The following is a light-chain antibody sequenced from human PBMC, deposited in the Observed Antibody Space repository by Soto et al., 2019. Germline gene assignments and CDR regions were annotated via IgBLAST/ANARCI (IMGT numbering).Light chain of an antibody. J-gene: IGKJ5*01. V-gene: IGKV1-16*02. CDR1: EDIKTS. CDR2: AAS. Sequence: DIQMTQSPSSLSASVGDRVTITCRASEDIKTSVAWFQQKPGQAPESLIFAASLLQDGVPPKFGGRGSGTRFTLTISSLQPDDFATYYCQQYDSYPLTFGQGTRLEIK. CDR3: QQYDSYPLT.